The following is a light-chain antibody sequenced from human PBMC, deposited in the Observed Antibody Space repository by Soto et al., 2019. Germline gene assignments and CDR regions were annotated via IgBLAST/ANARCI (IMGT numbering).Light chain of an antibody. J-gene: IGLJ3*02. CDR1: SSDVGSYNL. CDR2: EGG. CDR3: CTYAGGTTWV. Sequence: QSALTQPASVSGSPGQSITISCTGTSSDVGSYNLVSWYQQHPGKAPKLMIYEGGKRPSGVSDRFSGSKSGNTASLTISGLQAEDEADYYCCTYAGGTTWVFGGGTKLTFL. V-gene: IGLV2-23*01.